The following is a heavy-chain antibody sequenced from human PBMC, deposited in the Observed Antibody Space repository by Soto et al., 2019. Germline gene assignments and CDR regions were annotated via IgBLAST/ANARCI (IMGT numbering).Heavy chain of an antibody. V-gene: IGHV4-4*07. CDR1: GASFSSYF. CDR2: IYTSGST. D-gene: IGHD2-2*01. Sequence: SETLSLTCIVCGASFSSYFWSWIRQPAGKGLEWIGRIYTSGSTDYNPSLESRVTMSVDTSKKQVSLKLTSVTAADTAVYYCEAICSSPSCYGKDVWGQGTSVTVSS. CDR3: EAICSSPSCYGKDV. J-gene: IGHJ6*02.